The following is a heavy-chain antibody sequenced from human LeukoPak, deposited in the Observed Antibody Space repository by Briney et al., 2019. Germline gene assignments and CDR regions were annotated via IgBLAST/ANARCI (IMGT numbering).Heavy chain of an antibody. V-gene: IGHV3-30*04. CDR3: AKDISSGYSRGDWFDP. CDR1: GFTFRNYA. Sequence: GGSLRLSCAASGFTFRNYAMHWVRQAPGKGLEWVAVISYDGSNKYYADSVKGRFTISRDNAKNSLCLQMNSLRAEDTAVYYCAKDISSGYSRGDWFDPWGQGTLVTVSS. J-gene: IGHJ5*02. CDR2: ISYDGSNK. D-gene: IGHD3-22*01.